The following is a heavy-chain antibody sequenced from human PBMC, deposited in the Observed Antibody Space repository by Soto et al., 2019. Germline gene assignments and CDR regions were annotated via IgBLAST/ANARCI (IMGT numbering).Heavy chain of an antibody. CDR1: GYTFTSYD. J-gene: IGHJ6*02. Sequence: QVQLVQSGAEVKKPGASVKVSCKASGYTFTSYDINWVRQATGQGLEWMGWLNPNSGNRGFAQNFQGRVTMSSDTSISTAYMDLSSLRSEDTAVYYCASRAGHDYYSGMDVWGQGTTVTVS. V-gene: IGHV1-8*01. D-gene: IGHD5-12*01. CDR2: LNPNSGNR. CDR3: ASRAGHDYYSGMDV.